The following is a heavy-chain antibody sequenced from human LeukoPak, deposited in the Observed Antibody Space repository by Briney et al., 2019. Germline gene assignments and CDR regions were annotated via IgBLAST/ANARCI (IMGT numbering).Heavy chain of an antibody. CDR3: SRTFGGRGDGFYI. CDR1: GFTFSSYS. V-gene: IGHV3-21*01. CDR2: ISSSSSYI. D-gene: IGHD4-23*01. J-gene: IGHJ3*02. Sequence: GGSLRLSCAASGFTFSSYSMNWVRQAPGKGLEWVSSISSSSSYIYYADSVKGRFTISRDNAKNSLYLQMNSLRAEDTAVYYCSRTFGGRGDGFYILGQGTMVTVSS.